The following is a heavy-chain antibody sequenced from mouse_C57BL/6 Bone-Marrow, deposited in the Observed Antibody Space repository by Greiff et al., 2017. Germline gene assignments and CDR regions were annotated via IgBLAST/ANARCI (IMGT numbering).Heavy chain of an antibody. CDR2: IFPGSGST. Sequence: VKVVESGPELVRPGASVKISCKAPGYTFTSHWMQWVRQRPGQGLEWIGEIFPGSGSTYYNEKLKGKATLTVDTSSSTAYMQLSSLTSEDSAVYFCARSSTTVVAPYWYFDVWGTGTTVTVSS. V-gene: IGHV1-56*01. D-gene: IGHD1-1*01. J-gene: IGHJ1*03. CDR3: ARSSTTVVAPYWYFDV. CDR1: GYTFTSHW.